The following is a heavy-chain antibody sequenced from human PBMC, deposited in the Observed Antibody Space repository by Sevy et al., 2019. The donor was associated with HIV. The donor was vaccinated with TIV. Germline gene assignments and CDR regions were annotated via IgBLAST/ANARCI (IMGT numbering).Heavy chain of an antibody. Sequence: SETLSLTCTVSGGSISSYYWSWIRQPPGKGLEWIGYIYYSGSTNYNPSLKSRVTISVDTSKNQFSLRRSSVTAADTAVYYCARDSRNAFDIWGQGTMVTVSS. J-gene: IGHJ3*02. V-gene: IGHV4-59*01. CDR1: GGSISSYY. CDR2: IYYSGST. CDR3: ARDSRNAFDI.